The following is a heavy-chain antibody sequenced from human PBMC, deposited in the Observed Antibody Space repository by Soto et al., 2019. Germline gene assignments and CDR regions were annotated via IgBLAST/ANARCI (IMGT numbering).Heavy chain of an antibody. D-gene: IGHD3-22*01. Sequence: PGESLKISCKGSGYTFTTYWIGWVRQMPGKGLEWMGIIYPTDSTTRYSPSFQGQVTISADKSISTAYLQWSSLKASDTAMYYCARLPPTDSSGYLDYYYYGMDVWGQGTTVTVSS. CDR1: GYTFTTYW. V-gene: IGHV5-51*01. J-gene: IGHJ6*02. CDR3: ARLPPTDSSGYLDYYYYGMDV. CDR2: IYPTDSTT.